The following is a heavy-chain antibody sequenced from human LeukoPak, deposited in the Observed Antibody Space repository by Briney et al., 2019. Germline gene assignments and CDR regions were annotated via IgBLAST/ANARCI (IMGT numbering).Heavy chain of an antibody. CDR3: ARSPTSWYFDY. J-gene: IGHJ4*02. CDR1: GFTFSRDT. D-gene: IGHD2-2*01. Sequence: PGGSLRLSCAASGFTFSRDTMNWVRQAPGKGLEWVSSISSSSSYIYYADSVKGRFTISRDNAKNSLYLQMNSLRAEDTAVYYCARSPTSWYFDYWGQGTLVTVSS. V-gene: IGHV3-21*01. CDR2: ISSSSSYI.